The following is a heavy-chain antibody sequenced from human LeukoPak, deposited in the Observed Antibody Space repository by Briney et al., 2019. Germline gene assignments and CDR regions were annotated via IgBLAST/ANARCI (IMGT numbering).Heavy chain of an antibody. J-gene: IGHJ6*02. CDR2: ISGDGGST. CDR1: EFIFSNYA. Sequence: GGSLRLSCAASEFIFSNYAMHWVRQAPGKGLEWVSLISGDGGSTYYADSVKGRFTISRDNSKNSLYLQMNSLRTEDTALYYCAKDLLWFGEAYYYYYGMDVWGQGTTVTVSS. CDR3: AKDLLWFGEAYYYYYGMDV. D-gene: IGHD3-10*01. V-gene: IGHV3-43*02.